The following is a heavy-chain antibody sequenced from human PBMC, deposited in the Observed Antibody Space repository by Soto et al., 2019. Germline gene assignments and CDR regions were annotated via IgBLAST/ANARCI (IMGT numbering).Heavy chain of an antibody. CDR2: ISSSGSTI. V-gene: IGHV3-48*03. CDR1: GFTFSSYE. D-gene: IGHD5-18*01. Sequence: PGGSLRLSCAASGFTFSSYEMNWVRQAPGKGLEWVSYISSSGSTIYYADSVKVRFTISRDNAKNALYLQMNSLRAEDTAVYYCARPFPGYSIYXWGQVTPVTVSX. CDR3: ARPFPGYSIYX. J-gene: IGHJ4*02.